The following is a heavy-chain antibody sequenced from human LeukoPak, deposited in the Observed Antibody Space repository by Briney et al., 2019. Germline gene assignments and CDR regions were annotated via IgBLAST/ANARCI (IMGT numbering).Heavy chain of an antibody. V-gene: IGHV3-43*01. CDR2: INKDGDGT. Sequence: PGGSLRLSCAASGFIFNDYSIHWVRQFPGKGLEWVSLINKDGDGTLYADSVKGRFTISRDNRKNSLYLQMNSLRTEDTALYYCAKEVRGSSWTGFDYWGQGTLVTVSS. D-gene: IGHD6-13*01. CDR3: AKEVRGSSWTGFDY. CDR1: GFIFNDYS. J-gene: IGHJ4*02.